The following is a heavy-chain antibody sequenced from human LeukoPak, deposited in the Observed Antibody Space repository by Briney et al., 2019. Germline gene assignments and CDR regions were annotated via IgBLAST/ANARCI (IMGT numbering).Heavy chain of an antibody. J-gene: IGHJ6*03. D-gene: IGHD1-26*01. CDR3: ARDLEVGATPSTTFYMDV. CDR2: INPNSGGT. CDR1: GYTFTGYY. Sequence: ASVKVSCKASGYTFTGYYMHWVRQAPGQGLEWIGWINPNSGGTNYAQKFQGRVTMTRDTSISTAYMELSRLRSDDTAVYYCARDLEVGATPSTTFYMDVWGKGTTVTVSS. V-gene: IGHV1-2*02.